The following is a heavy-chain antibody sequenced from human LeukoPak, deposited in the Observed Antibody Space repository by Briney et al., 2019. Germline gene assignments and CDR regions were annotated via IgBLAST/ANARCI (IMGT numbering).Heavy chain of an antibody. V-gene: IGHV1-2*02. D-gene: IGHD5-12*01. CDR2: INPNSGGT. CDR3: ARAFIVATYYYYGMDV. Sequence: EASVKVSCKASGYTLTGYYMHWVRQAPGQGLEWMGWINPNSGGTNYAQKFQGRVTMTRDTSISTAYMELSRLRSDDTAVYYCARAFIVATYYYYGMDVWGQGTTVTVSS. CDR1: GYTLTGYY. J-gene: IGHJ6*02.